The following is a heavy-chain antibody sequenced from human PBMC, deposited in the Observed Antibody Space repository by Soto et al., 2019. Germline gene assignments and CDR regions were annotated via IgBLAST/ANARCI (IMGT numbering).Heavy chain of an antibody. CDR1: GFTFSSYA. CDR2: ISGSGGST. D-gene: IGHD4-17*01. J-gene: IGHJ1*01. CDR3: AKDSPDYGGLYFQH. Sequence: GGSLRLSCAASGFTFSSYAMSWVRQAPGKGLEWVSGISGSGGSTYYADSVKGRFTISRDNSKNTLYLQMISLRAEDTAVYYCAKDSPDYGGLYFQHWGQGTLVTVSS. V-gene: IGHV3-23*01.